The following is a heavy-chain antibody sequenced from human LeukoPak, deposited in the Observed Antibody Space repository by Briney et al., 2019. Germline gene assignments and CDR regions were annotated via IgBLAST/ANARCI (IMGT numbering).Heavy chain of an antibody. V-gene: IGHV4-34*01. J-gene: IGHJ3*02. CDR1: GGSFSGYY. D-gene: IGHD3-3*01. CDR2: INHSGST. Sequence: PSETLSLTCAVYGGSFSGYYWSWIRQPQGKGLEWVGEINHSGSTNYNPSLKSRVTISVDTSKNQFSLKLSSVTAADTAAYYCAAVYYDFWSEGFDIWGQGTMVTVSS. CDR3: AAVYYDFWSEGFDI.